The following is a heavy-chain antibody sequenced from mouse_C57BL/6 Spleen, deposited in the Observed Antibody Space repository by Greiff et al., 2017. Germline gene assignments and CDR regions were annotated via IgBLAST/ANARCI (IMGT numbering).Heavy chain of an antibody. CDR1: GFTFSDYG. D-gene: IGHD1-1*01. CDR2: ISSGSSTI. V-gene: IGHV5-17*01. J-gene: IGHJ3*01. Sequence: EVQGVESGGGLVKPGGSLKLSCAASGFTFSDYGMHWVRQAPEKGLEWVAYISSGSSTIYYADTVKGRFTISRDNAKNTLFLQMTSLRSEDTAMYYCARSRGYYGSSFAYWGQGTLVTVSA. CDR3: ARSRGYYGSSFAY.